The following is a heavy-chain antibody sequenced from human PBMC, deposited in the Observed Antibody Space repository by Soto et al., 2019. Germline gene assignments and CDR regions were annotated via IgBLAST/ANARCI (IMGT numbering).Heavy chain of an antibody. Sequence: GGSLRLSCAASGFTFSNAWINWVRQAPGKGLEGVGRVKSKNDGGTTDFAAPVKGRFAISRDDSKNMVYLEMNSLQTEDTAIYYCTTDSYITSIIVRFDYWGHGTLVTVSS. CDR3: TTDSYITSIIVRFDY. CDR2: VKSKNDGGTT. J-gene: IGHJ4*01. V-gene: IGHV3-15*07. CDR1: GFTFSNAW. D-gene: IGHD3-22*01.